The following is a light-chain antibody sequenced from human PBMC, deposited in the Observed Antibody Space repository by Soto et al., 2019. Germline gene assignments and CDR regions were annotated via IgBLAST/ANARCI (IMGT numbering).Light chain of an antibody. V-gene: IGLV1-44*01. Sequence: QSVLTQPPSASGTPGQRVTISCSGSSSNIGSNTVNWYQQHPGTAPKLLIYSNNQRPSGVPDRFSGSKSGTSASLAISGLQSEDEADYYCAAWDDSLNGLYVFGTGTQLTVL. CDR2: SNN. J-gene: IGLJ1*01. CDR1: SSNIGSNT. CDR3: AAWDDSLNGLYV.